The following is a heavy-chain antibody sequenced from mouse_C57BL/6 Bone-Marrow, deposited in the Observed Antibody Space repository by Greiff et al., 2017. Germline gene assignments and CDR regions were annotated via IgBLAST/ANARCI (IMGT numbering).Heavy chain of an antibody. CDR3: GGGWLPWYFDV. Sequence: VQLQQPGAELVKPGASVKLSCKASGYTFTSYWMQWVKQRPGQGLEWIGEIDPSDSHTNYNQKFKGKATLTVDKSSSTAYMQLSSLTSEDSAVYYCGGGWLPWYFDVWGTGTTVTVSS. D-gene: IGHD2-3*01. V-gene: IGHV1-50*01. J-gene: IGHJ1*03. CDR1: GYTFTSYW. CDR2: IDPSDSHT.